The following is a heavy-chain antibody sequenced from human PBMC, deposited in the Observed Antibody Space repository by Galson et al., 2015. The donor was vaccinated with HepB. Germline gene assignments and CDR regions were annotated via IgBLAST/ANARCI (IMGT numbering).Heavy chain of an antibody. Sequence: SVKVSCKASGGTFSSYAISWVRQAPGQGLEWMGGIIPIFGTANYAQKFQGGVTITADESTSTAYMELSSLRSEDTAVYYCARDPSSSWYGKTINNYYYYYGMDVWGQGTTVTVSS. CDR3: ARDPSSSWYGKTINNYYYYYGMDV. CDR2: IIPIFGTA. V-gene: IGHV1-69*13. D-gene: IGHD6-13*01. J-gene: IGHJ6*02. CDR1: GGTFSSYA.